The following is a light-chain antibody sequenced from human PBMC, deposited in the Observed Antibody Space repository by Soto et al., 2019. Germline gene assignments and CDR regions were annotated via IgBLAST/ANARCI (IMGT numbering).Light chain of an antibody. CDR1: QSVSSSY. Sequence: ELVFTPSPGTLSLSPVERATLSCRASQSVSSSYLAWYQQKPGQAPRLLIYGASSRATGIPDRFSGSGSGTDFTLTISRLEPEDFAVYYCQQYGSPPATFGQGTKVDIK. V-gene: IGKV3-20*01. J-gene: IGKJ1*01. CDR3: QQYGSPPAT. CDR2: GAS.